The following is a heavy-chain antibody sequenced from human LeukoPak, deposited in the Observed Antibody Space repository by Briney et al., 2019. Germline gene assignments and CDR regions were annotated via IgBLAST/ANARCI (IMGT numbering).Heavy chain of an antibody. J-gene: IGHJ6*03. Sequence: ASVKVSCKAPGYTFTSYDINWVRQATGQGLEWMGRINPNSGGTNYAQKFQGRVTMTRDTSINTAYMELSRLRSDDTAMYYCARGGLPHFYYYMDVWGKGTTVTISS. V-gene: IGHV1-2*06. CDR2: INPNSGGT. CDR1: GYTFTSYD. CDR3: ARGGLPHFYYYMDV.